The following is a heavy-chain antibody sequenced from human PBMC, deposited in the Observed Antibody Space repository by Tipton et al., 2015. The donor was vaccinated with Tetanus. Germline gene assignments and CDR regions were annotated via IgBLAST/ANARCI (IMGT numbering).Heavy chain of an antibody. D-gene: IGHD3-22*01. CDR1: FGSIGNYY. CDR2: IYNTGRT. Sequence: LRLSCTVSFGSIGNYYWTWIRQTPGKGLEWIGNIYNTGRTSYSPSLKSRVTLSIDSSQNQFFLKLRSVIAADTAVYYCARDDDDYYDNTGYGWNAIEIWGQGTMVTVSS. V-gene: IGHV4-59*01. J-gene: IGHJ3*02. CDR3: ARDDDDYYDNTGYGWNAIEI.